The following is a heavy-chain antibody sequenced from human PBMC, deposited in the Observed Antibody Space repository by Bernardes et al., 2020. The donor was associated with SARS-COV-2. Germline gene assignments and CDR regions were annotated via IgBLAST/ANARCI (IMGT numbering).Heavy chain of an antibody. CDR1: GFDFSDYW. Sequence: GGSLRLSCAGSGFDFSDYWMTWVRQAPGKGLEWVANIKRDGSETYYVDSVKGRFTISRDNAKNLVFLQMNSLRAEDTAVCYCVRSAGMDVWGQGTMVTVSS. V-gene: IGHV3-7*03. J-gene: IGHJ6*02. CDR2: IKRDGSET. CDR3: VRSAGMDV.